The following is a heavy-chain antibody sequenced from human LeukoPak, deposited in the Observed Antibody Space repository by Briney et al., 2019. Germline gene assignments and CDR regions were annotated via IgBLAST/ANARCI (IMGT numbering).Heavy chain of an antibody. CDR3: ARHTPRRTALDAAGTDY. CDR2: IYTSGST. CDR1: GGSISSYY. V-gene: IGHV4-4*07. D-gene: IGHD3-10*01. Sequence: SETLSLTCTVSGGSISSYYWSWIRQPAGKGLEWIGRIYTSGSTNYNPSLKSRVTMSVDTSKNQFSLKLSSGTAADTAVYYCARHTPRRTALDAAGTDYWGQGTLVTVSS. J-gene: IGHJ4*02.